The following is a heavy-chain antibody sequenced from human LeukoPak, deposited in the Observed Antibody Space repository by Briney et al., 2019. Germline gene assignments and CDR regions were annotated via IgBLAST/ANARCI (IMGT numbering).Heavy chain of an antibody. CDR2: INHSGST. CDR3: ARHPLLRGVTYDYYYYMDV. Sequence: SEALSLTCTVSGYSISSGYYWGWIRQPPGKGLEWIGEINHSGSTNYNPSLKSRITISVDTSKNQFSLKLTSVTAADTAVYYCARHPLLRGVTYDYYYYMDVWGKGTTVTISS. V-gene: IGHV4-38-2*02. J-gene: IGHJ6*03. D-gene: IGHD3-10*01. CDR1: GYSISSGYY.